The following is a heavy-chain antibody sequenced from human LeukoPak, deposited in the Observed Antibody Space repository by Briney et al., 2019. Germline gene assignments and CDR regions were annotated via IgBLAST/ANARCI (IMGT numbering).Heavy chain of an antibody. J-gene: IGHJ4*02. CDR1: GFTVSSNE. V-gene: IGHV3-23*01. Sequence: GGSLRLSCAASGFTVSSNEMSWVRQAPGKGLEWVSAISGSGGSTYYADSVKGRFTISRDNSKNTLYLQMNSLRAEDTAVYYCAKDQFDGYNAFAYWGQGTLVTVSS. D-gene: IGHD5-24*01. CDR2: ISGSGGST. CDR3: AKDQFDGYNAFAY.